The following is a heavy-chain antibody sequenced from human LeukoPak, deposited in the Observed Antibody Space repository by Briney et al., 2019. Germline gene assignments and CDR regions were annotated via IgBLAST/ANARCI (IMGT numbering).Heavy chain of an antibody. Sequence: GGSLRLPCAASGFTFSDYYMSWIRQAPGKGLEWVSYTSGSSSHTNHADPVKGRFTISRDNAKNSLYLQMNSLRAEDTAVYYCVRDHTMGPIFYDFWGQGVLVTVSS. CDR1: GFTFSDYY. D-gene: IGHD2/OR15-2a*01. J-gene: IGHJ4*02. CDR3: VRDHTMGPIFYDF. V-gene: IGHV3-11*06. CDR2: TSGSSSHT.